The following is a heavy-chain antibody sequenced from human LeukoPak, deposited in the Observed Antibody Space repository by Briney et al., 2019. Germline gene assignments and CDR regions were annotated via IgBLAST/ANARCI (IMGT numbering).Heavy chain of an antibody. CDR2: VNHSGGS. V-gene: IGHV4-34*01. D-gene: IGHD2-21*02. Sequence: SETLSLTCGVYGGSFSAYYWSSIRQPPGKGLEWIGEVNHSGGSKYNPSLKSRVTISVDTSKNQFSLKLISVTAADTAVYYCARHPNCGGDCYVNSWGQGILVTVSS. CDR1: GGSFSAYY. J-gene: IGHJ4*02. CDR3: ARHPNCGGDCYVNS.